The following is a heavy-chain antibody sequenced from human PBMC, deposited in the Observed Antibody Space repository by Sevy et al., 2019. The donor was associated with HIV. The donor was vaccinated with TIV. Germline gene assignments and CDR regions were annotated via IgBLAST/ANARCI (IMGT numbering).Heavy chain of an antibody. D-gene: IGHD3-3*01. CDR1: GFTFSNYA. V-gene: IGHV3-23*01. Sequence: GGSLRLSCAASGFTFSNYAMNWVRQTPGKGLEWVSSISGSGDNTYYADSVKGRFTNSRDIAYNTVTLQMSSLRAEDTAVYYCAKNEKFWSGYLAMDVWGQGTTVTVSS. CDR3: AKNEKFWSGYLAMDV. J-gene: IGHJ6*01. CDR2: ISGSGDNT.